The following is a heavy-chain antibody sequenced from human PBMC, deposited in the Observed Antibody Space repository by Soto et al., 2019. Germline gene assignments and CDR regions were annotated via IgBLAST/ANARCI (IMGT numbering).Heavy chain of an antibody. Sequence: GGSLRLSCAASGFTFRSYTMNWVRQAPGKGPEWVSSISSSSSKIYYADSLKGRFTISRDNAKNSLYLQMNNLSVDDTAVYYCARGGLYDSGVGIDYWGQGTLVTVSS. CDR2: ISSSSSKI. J-gene: IGHJ4*02. CDR3: ARGGLYDSGVGIDY. CDR1: GFTFRSYT. V-gene: IGHV3-21*01. D-gene: IGHD3-22*01.